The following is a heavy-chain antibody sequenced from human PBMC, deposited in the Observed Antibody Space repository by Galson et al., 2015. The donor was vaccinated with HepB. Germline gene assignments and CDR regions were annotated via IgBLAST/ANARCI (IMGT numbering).Heavy chain of an antibody. CDR1: GYTFTSYA. Sequence: SVKVSCKASGYTFTSYAMHWVRQAPGQRLEWMGWINAGNGNTKYSQKFQGEVTITRDTSASTAYMELSSLRSEDTAVYYCARVAGLLWFGELFPNDAFDIWGQGTMVTVSS. CDR2: INAGNGNT. CDR3: ARVAGLLWFGELFPNDAFDI. V-gene: IGHV1-3*01. D-gene: IGHD3-10*01. J-gene: IGHJ3*02.